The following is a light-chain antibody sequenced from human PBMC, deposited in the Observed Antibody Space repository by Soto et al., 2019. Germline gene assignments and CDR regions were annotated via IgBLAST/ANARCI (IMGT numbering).Light chain of an antibody. J-gene: IGKJ1*01. CDR3: QQRSNWPPWT. CDR1: QTVRDNY. V-gene: IGKV3-11*01. CDR2: DAS. Sequence: VVTQSPGTLSLSPGERAXXXXXXXQTVRDNYLAWYQQKPGQAPRLLIYDASNRATGXPARFSGSGSGTDFTLTISSLEPEDFAVYYCQQRSNWPPWTFGQGTKVDI.